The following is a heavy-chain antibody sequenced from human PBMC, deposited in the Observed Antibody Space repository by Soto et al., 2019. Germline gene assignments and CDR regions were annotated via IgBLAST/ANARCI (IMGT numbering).Heavy chain of an antibody. J-gene: IGHJ4*02. D-gene: IGHD3-3*01. V-gene: IGHV4-4*07. CDR1: GGSISNYF. CDR2: IDNSGST. CDR3: ARGGQDFWSGPFDY. Sequence: SETLSLSCTVSGGSISNYFCNWIRQPAGKGLEWIGRIDNSGSTNYNPSLKSRITMSADTSRNQFSLKLNSVTAADTAVYYCARGGQDFWSGPFDYWGQGALVTVSS.